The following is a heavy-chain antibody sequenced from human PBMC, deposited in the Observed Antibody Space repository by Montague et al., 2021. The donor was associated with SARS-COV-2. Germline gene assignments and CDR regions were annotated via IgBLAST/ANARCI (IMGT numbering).Heavy chain of an antibody. D-gene: IGHD4/OR15-4a*01. CDR2: IHHSGST. CDR1: GGSISSSNW. J-gene: IGHJ4*02. Sequence: SETLSLTCAVSGGSISSSNWWIGEIHHSGSTNYNPSLKSRVTMSVDRSKNHFSLRLSSVTAADTAMYYCARGDYGGWTGYYFDYWGQGTLVTVSS. V-gene: IGHV4-4*02. CDR3: ARGDYGGWTGYYFDY.